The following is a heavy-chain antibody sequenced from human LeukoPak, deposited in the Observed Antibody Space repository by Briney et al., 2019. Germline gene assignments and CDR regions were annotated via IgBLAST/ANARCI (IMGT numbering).Heavy chain of an antibody. CDR1: GFTVSSNY. CDR3: ARDLYSSAHGMDV. Sequence: GGSLRLSCAASGFTVSSNYMSWVRQAPGKGLEWVSVIYSGGSTYYADSEKGRFTISRDNSKNTLYLQMNSLRAEDTAVYYCARDLYSSAHGMDVWGQGTTVTVSS. V-gene: IGHV3-66*01. CDR2: IYSGGST. D-gene: IGHD2-15*01. J-gene: IGHJ6*02.